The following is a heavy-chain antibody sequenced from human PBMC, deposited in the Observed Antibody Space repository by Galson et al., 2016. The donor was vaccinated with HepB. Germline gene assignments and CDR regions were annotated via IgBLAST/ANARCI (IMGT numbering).Heavy chain of an antibody. CDR3: AREGGQWLERFDY. D-gene: IGHD6-19*01. V-gene: IGHV3-74*01. CDR1: GFNFNNYG. J-gene: IGHJ4*02. CDR2: INSDGSST. Sequence: SLRLSCAASGFNFNNYGIHWVRQAPGKGLVWVSRINSDGSSTIYADSVKGRFTISRGNAKNTLYLQMNSLRAEDTAVYYCAREGGQWLERFDYWGQGTLVTVSP.